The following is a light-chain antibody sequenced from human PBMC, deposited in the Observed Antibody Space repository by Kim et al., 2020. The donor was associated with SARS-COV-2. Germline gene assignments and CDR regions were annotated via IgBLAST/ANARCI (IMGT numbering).Light chain of an antibody. CDR2: AAS. Sequence: DIQMTQSPSSLSASVGDRVTITCRASQSINSYLNWYQQKPGKAPKLLIYAASSLQSGVPSRFSGSGSGTDFTLTISSLQPEDFATYYCQQSYSTPFFGQGTKLEI. J-gene: IGKJ2*01. CDR3: QQSYSTPF. CDR1: QSINSY. V-gene: IGKV1-39*01.